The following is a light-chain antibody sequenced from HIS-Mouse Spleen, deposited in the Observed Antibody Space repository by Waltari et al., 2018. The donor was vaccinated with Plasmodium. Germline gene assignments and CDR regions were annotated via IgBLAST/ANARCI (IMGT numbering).Light chain of an antibody. Sequence: QSVLTQPPSVSAAPGQKVTISCSGSSSNIGNNYVSWYQQLPGTAPKPPFSEHNNRPSGIPDRFSGSNSGTSATLGITGLQTGDEADYYCGTWDSSLSSWVFGGGTKLTVL. J-gene: IGLJ3*02. V-gene: IGLV1-51*01. CDR1: SSNIGNNY. CDR2: EHN. CDR3: GTWDSSLSSWV.